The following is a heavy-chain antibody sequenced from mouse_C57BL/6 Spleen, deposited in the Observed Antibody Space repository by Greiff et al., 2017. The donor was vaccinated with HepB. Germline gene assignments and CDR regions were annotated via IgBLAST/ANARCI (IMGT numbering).Heavy chain of an antibody. V-gene: IGHV1-55*01. J-gene: IGHJ2*01. Sequence: VQLQQPGAELVKPGASVKMSCKASGYNFTSYWITWVKQRPGQGLEWIGDIYPGSGSTNYNEKFKSKATLTVDTSSSTAYMQLSSLTSEDSAVYYCARGGGYYYGSSSYWGQGTTLTVSS. CDR2: IYPGSGST. CDR1: GYNFTSYW. CDR3: ARGGGYYYGSSSY. D-gene: IGHD1-1*01.